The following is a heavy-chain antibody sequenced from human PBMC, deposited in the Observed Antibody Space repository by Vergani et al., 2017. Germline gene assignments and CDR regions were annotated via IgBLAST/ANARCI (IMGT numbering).Heavy chain of an antibody. CDR2: ISYDGSNK. J-gene: IGHJ4*02. CDR3: AKDLLWVGKLYSPGDY. D-gene: IGHD3-10*01. V-gene: IGHV3-30*18. Sequence: QVQLVESGGGVVQPGRSLRLPCAASGFTFSSYGMHWVRQAPGKGLEWVAVISYDGSNKYYADSVKGRFTISRDNSKNTLYLQMTGLRAEDTAVYYCAKDLLWVGKLYSPGDYWGQGTLVTVSS. CDR1: GFTFSSYG.